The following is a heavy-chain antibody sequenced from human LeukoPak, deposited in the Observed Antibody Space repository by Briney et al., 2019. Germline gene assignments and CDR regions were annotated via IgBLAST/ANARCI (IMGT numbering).Heavy chain of an antibody. D-gene: IGHD6-13*01. CDR3: AKVAGDRMDY. Sequence: ASVTVSFKASGYTFSTYGFCWVRQAPGHGLEWMGWISSNTGKTDYAQKFQGRVTLTTDTSTSIAYMELRSLRPDDTALYYCAKVAGDRMDYWGQGTLLTVSS. V-gene: IGHV1-18*01. J-gene: IGHJ4*02. CDR1: GYTFSTYG. CDR2: ISSNTGKT.